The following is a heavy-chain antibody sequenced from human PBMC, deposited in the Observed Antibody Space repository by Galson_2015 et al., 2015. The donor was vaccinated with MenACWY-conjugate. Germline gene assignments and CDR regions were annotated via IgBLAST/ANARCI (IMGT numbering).Heavy chain of an antibody. J-gene: IGHJ3*02. Sequence: SLRLSCAASGFSFSSYWMHWVRQLPGKGPVWVSRINSDGSGTSYADSVKGRFTISRDNAKNTLYLQMSSLRAEDTAVYYCARKGPNGRPPDGFDIWGQGTMVTVSS. CDR1: GFSFSSYW. V-gene: IGHV3-74*01. D-gene: IGHD2-8*01. CDR3: ARKGPNGRPPDGFDI. CDR2: INSDGSGT.